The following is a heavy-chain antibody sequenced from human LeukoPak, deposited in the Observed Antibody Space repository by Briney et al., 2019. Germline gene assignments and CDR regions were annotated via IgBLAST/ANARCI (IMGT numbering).Heavy chain of an antibody. J-gene: IGHJ4*02. D-gene: IGHD3-22*01. V-gene: IGHV3-33*06. CDR1: GFTFSSYG. Sequence: GGALRLSCAASGFTFSSYGMHWVRQAPGKGLEWVAVIWYDGGNKYYADSVKGRFTISRDNSKNTLYLQMNSLRAEDTAVYYCAKRPYYDSSGFNYYFDYWGQGTLVTVSS. CDR3: AKRPYYDSSGFNYYFDY. CDR2: IWYDGGNK.